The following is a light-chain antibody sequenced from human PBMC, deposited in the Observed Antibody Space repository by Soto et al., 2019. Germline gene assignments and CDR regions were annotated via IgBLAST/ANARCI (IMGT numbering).Light chain of an antibody. CDR2: VNSGGSH. Sequence: QPVLTQSPSASASLGAAVKLTCTLSSGHSNYAIAWHQQQPEKGPRYLMKVNSGGSHIKGNGIPDRFSGSSSGAERYLFISCLQSEDEADYYCQTWGAGSAIVVFGGGTQLTAL. V-gene: IGLV4-69*01. CDR1: SGHSNYA. CDR3: QTWGAGSAIVV. J-gene: IGLJ7*02.